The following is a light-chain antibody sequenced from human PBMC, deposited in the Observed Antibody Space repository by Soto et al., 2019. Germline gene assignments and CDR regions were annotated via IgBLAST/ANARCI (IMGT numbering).Light chain of an antibody. CDR3: SVWDDSLNGVV. J-gene: IGLJ3*02. V-gene: IGLV2-14*01. CDR1: SSDVGGYNY. CDR2: EVS. Sequence: QSALTQPASVSGSPGQSITISCTGTSSDVGGYNYVSWYQQHPGKAPKLMIYEVSNRPSGVSNRFSGSKSGNTASLTISGLQAEDEADYYCSVWDDSLNGVVFGGGTQLTVL.